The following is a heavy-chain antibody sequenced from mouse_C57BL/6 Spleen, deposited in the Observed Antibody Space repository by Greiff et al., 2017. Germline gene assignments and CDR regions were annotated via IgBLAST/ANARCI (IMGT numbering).Heavy chain of an antibody. J-gene: IGHJ2*01. D-gene: IGHD2-10*01. V-gene: IGHV1-26*01. Sequence: EVMLQQSGPELVKPGASVKISCKASGYTFTDYYMNWVKQSHGKSLEWIGDINPNNGGTSYNQKFKGKATLTVDKSSSTAYMELRSLTSEDSAVYYCARWGLAYSGDYWGQGTTLTVSS. CDR2: INPNNGGT. CDR1: GYTFTDYY. CDR3: ARWGLAYSGDY.